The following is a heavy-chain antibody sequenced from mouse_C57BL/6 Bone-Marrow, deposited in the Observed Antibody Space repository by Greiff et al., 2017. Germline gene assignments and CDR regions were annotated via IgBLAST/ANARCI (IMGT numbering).Heavy chain of an antibody. D-gene: IGHD4-1*01. V-gene: IGHV5-4*01. J-gene: IGHJ2*01. Sequence: DVKLVESGGGLVKPGGSLKLSCAASGFTFSSYAMSWVRQTPEKRLEWVATISDGGSYTYYPDNVKGRFTISRDNAKNNLYLQMSHLKSEDTAMYYCARDGLTGGYFDYWGQGTTLTVSA. CDR1: GFTFSSYA. CDR2: ISDGGSYT. CDR3: ARDGLTGGYFDY.